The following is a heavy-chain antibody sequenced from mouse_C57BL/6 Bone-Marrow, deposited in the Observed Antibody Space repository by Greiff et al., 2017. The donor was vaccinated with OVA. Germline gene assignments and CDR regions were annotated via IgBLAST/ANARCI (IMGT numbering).Heavy chain of an antibody. J-gene: IGHJ1*03. Sequence: QVQLQQPGAELVKPGASVKVSCKASGYTFTSYWMHWVKQRPGQGLEWIGRIHPSDSDTNYNQKFKGKATLTVDKSSCTAYMQLSSLTSEDSAVYYCAIAGTTVVPYWYFDVWGTGTTVTVSS. V-gene: IGHV1-74*01. CDR2: IHPSDSDT. D-gene: IGHD1-1*01. CDR3: AIAGTTVVPYWYFDV. CDR1: GYTFTSYW.